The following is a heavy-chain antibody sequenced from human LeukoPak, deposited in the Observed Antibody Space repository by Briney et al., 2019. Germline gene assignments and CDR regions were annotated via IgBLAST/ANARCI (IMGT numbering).Heavy chain of an antibody. CDR2: INYSGGT. J-gene: IGHJ4*02. V-gene: IGHV4-39*01. Sequence: SETLSLTCTVSGASITNSAYYWGWIRQPPGKGLEWIGCINYSGGTHYNPSLKSRVTISADKSKNQSSLKLRSVTAADTAVYYCARLWSTDCSGGTCPHQPNYWGQGILVTVSS. D-gene: IGHD2-15*01. CDR1: GASITNSAYY. CDR3: ARLWSTDCSGGTCPHQPNY.